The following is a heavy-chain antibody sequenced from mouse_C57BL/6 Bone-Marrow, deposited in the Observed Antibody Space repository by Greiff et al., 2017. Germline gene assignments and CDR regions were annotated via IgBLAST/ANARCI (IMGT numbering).Heavy chain of an antibody. CDR1: GFPFSDYY. V-gene: IGHV5-16*01. J-gene: IGHJ1*03. D-gene: IGHD1-1*01. CDR3: ARDPITTVVARYWYFDV. CDR2: ITYDGSSP. Sequence: EVQLVESEGGLVQPGSSMKLSCTASGFPFSDYYMAWVRQVPEKGLEWVANITYDGSSPYYLDSLKSRFIISRDNAKKILYLQMSSLKSEDTATYYCARDPITTVVARYWYFDVWGTGTTVTVSS.